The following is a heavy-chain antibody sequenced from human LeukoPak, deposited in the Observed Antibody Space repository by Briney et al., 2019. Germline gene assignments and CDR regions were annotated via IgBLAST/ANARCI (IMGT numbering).Heavy chain of an antibody. CDR2: IIPIFGTA. CDR3: ARSDIVATGHYFDY. D-gene: IGHD5-12*01. CDR1: GGTFSSYA. Sequence: SVKVSCKASGGTFSSYAISWVRQAPGQGLEWMGGIIPIFGTANYAQKFQGRVTITADKSTSTAYMELSSLRSEDTAVYYCARSDIVATGHYFDYWGQGTLVAVSS. V-gene: IGHV1-69*06. J-gene: IGHJ4*02.